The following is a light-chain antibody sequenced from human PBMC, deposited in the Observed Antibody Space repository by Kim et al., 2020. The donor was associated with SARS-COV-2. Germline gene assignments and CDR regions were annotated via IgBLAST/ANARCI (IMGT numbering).Light chain of an antibody. Sequence: DVVMTQSPLPLPVILGQPASISCRSSQSLVYSDGNTYLNWLQQRPGQFPRRLIYKVSNRDSGVTDRCSGSGSGASFTLGISRVEDEDVGVYYCMQAIHWPFTFCRGTKVDIK. CDR2: KVS. V-gene: IGKV2-30*01. CDR1: QSLVYSDGNTY. CDR3: MQAIHWPFT. J-gene: IGKJ3*01.